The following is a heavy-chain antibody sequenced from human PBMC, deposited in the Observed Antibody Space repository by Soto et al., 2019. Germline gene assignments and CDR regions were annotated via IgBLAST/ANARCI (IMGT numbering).Heavy chain of an antibody. V-gene: IGHV3-23*01. J-gene: IGHJ4*01. CDR1: GLTFSNYA. Sequence: PGGSLRLSCAASGLTFSNYAMSWVRQAPGKGLEWVSGISSSGDTAYYADSVKGRFTISRDNSRNTLYLQMYSLRVEDTAVYFCAKDGSCGAGICYRGDYWGHGTLVTVSS. CDR2: ISSSGDTA. CDR3: AKDGSCGAGICYRGDY. D-gene: IGHD2-15*01.